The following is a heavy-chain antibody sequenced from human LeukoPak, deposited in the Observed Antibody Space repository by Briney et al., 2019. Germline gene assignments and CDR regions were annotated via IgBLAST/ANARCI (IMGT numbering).Heavy chain of an antibody. J-gene: IGHJ4*02. CDR2: IKQDGSEK. V-gene: IGHV3-7*03. CDR3: ARASPTNYDFWSGGVYYFDY. D-gene: IGHD3-3*01. CDR1: GFTFSSYW. Sequence: PGGSLRLSCAAAGFTFSSYWMSWVRQAPGKGLEWVANIKQDGSEKYYVDSVKGRFTISRDNAKNSLYLQMNSLRAEDTAVYYCARASPTNYDFWSGGVYYFDYWGQGTLVTVSS.